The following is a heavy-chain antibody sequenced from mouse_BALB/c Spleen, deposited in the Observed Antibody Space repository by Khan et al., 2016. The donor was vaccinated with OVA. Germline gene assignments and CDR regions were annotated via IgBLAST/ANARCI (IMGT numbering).Heavy chain of an antibody. D-gene: IGHD1-1*01. J-gene: IGHJ2*01. V-gene: IGHV5-6-5*01. CDR1: GFTFSRHA. CDR3: ARVNGSSGVDY. CDR2: IGSGGST. Sequence: EVELVESGGGLVKPGGSLKLSCAASGFTFSRHAMSRVRQTPEKRLEWVASIGSGGSTYYPDSVKGRFTISRDNVRNILYLQMSSLRSEDSAMYYCARVNGSSGVDYWGQGTTLTVSS.